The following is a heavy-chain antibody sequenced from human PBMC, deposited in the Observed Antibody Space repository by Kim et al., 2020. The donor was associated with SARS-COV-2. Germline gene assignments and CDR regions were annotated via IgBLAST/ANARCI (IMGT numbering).Heavy chain of an antibody. CDR1: GDSISRSSFY. Sequence: SETLSLTCTVSGDSISRSSFYWGWVRQPPGKGLEWIGTIYYAGSTYYNPSLKSRVTISVDTSKNQFSLKLSSVTAADTAVYYCARQAARVSSCYCPFD. J-gene: IGHJ5*01. CDR2: IYYAGST. V-gene: IGHV4-39*01. CDR3: ARQAARVSSCYCPFD. D-gene: IGHD2-15*01.